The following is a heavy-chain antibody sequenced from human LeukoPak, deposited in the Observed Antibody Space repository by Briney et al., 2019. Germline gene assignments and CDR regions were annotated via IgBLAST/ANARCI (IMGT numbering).Heavy chain of an antibody. J-gene: IGHJ4*02. CDR2: ISSSGSTI. CDR3: ARRITMVRGVIIKSPGYYFDY. V-gene: IGHV3-11*01. D-gene: IGHD3-10*01. CDR1: GFTFSDYY. Sequence: PGGSLRLSCAASGFTFSDYYMSWLRQAPGKGLEWVSYISSSGSTIYYADSVKGRFTISRDNAKTSLYLQMNSLRAEDTAVYYCARRITMVRGVIIKSPGYYFDYWGQGTLVTVSS.